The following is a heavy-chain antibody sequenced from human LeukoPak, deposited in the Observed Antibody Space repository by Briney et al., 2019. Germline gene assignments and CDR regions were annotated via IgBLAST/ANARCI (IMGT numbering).Heavy chain of an antibody. V-gene: IGHV3-48*03. CDR2: ISSSGSTI. CDR1: GFTFSSYE. D-gene: IGHD2-15*01. Sequence: AGGPLRLSCAASGFTFSSYEMNWVRQAPGKGLEWVSYISSSGSTIYYADSVKGRFTISRDNAKNSLYLQMNSLRAEDTAVYYCARDGAFYCSGGSCPFDYWGQGTLVTVSS. CDR3: ARDGAFYCSGGSCPFDY. J-gene: IGHJ4*02.